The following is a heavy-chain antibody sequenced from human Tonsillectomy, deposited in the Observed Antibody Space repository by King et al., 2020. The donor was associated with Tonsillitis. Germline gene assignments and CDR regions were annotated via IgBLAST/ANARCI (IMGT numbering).Heavy chain of an antibody. CDR1: GYTFNSFG. CDR3: ATPGTDSSAYQYFDY. D-gene: IGHD3-22*01. CDR2: IKAYNGDT. V-gene: IGHV1-18*01. J-gene: IGHJ4*02. Sequence: VQLVESGAEGKKPGASVKVSCKASGYTFNSFGVTWVRQAPGQGLEWMGWIKAYNGDTNYAHKRQGRGTMTPDTSSSTAYMELRSLRSDDTAVYYCATPGTDSSAYQYFDYWGQGTLVTVSS.